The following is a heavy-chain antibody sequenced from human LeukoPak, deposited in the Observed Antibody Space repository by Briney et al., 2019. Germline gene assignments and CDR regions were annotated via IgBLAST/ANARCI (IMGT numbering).Heavy chain of an antibody. CDR2: IYYSGST. D-gene: IGHD3-10*01. Sequence: SETLSLTCTVSGGSISSSSYYWGWIRQPPGKGLEWIGSIYYSGSTYYNPSLKSRVTISVDTSKNRFSLKLSSVTAADTAVYYCASRRITMVRGVHYGMDVWGQGTTVTVSS. J-gene: IGHJ6*02. V-gene: IGHV4-39*07. CDR1: GGSISSSSYY. CDR3: ASRRITMVRGVHYGMDV.